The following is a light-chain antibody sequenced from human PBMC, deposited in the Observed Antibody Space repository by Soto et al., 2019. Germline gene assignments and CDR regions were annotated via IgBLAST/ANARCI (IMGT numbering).Light chain of an antibody. CDR1: QSISSY. CDR3: QQSYSRPQVT. J-gene: IGKJ3*01. CDR2: AAS. Sequence: DIQMTQSPSSLSVSVGDRVTITCRASQSISSYLNWYQQKPGKAPKLLIYAASSLQSGVPLRFSGSGSGTDFTLTISSLQPEDFGIYYCQQSYSRPQVTFGPWTKVDIK. V-gene: IGKV1-39*01.